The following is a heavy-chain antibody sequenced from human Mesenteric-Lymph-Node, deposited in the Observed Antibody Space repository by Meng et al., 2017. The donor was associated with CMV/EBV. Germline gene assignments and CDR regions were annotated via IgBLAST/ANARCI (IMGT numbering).Heavy chain of an antibody. J-gene: IGHJ4*02. CDR1: GFTFSSYS. Sequence: GESLKISCAASGFTFSSYSMNWVRQAPGKGLEWVSYISSSSSTIYYADSVKGRFTISRDNAKNSLYLQMNSLRAEDTAVYYCARGNCRSTSCYCDYWGQGTLVTVSS. CDR3: ARGNCRSTSCYCDY. CDR2: ISSSSSTI. D-gene: IGHD2-2*01. V-gene: IGHV3-48*04.